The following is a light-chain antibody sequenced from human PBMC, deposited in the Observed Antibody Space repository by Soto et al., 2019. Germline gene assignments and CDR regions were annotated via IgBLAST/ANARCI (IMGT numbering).Light chain of an antibody. CDR1: QSVGNNY. Sequence: EIALTQSPGTLSLSPGERATLSCRASQSVGNNYLAWYQQKPGQAPRLLIYGASGRATGIPDRFSGSGSGTDFSLTISRLEPEDFAVYYCQQYDGSPMYTFGQGTKLEIK. CDR3: QQYDGSPMYT. CDR2: GAS. V-gene: IGKV3-20*01. J-gene: IGKJ2*01.